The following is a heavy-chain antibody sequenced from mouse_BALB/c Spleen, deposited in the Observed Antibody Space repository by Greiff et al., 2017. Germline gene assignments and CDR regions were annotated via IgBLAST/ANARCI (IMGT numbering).Heavy chain of an antibody. V-gene: IGHV5-9*03. CDR3: ARPYYYGSPPAWFAY. CDR1: GFTFSSYT. CDR2: ISSGGGNT. D-gene: IGHD1-1*01. J-gene: IGHJ3*01. Sequence: EVHLVESGGGLVKPGGSLKLSCAASGFTFSSYTMSWVRQTPEKRLEWVATISSGGGNTYYPDSVKGRFTISRDNAKNNLYLQMSSLRSEDTALYYCARPYYYGSPPAWFAYWGQGTLVTVSA.